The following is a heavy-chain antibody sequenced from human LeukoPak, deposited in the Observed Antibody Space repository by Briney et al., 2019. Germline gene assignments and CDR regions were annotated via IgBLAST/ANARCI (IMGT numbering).Heavy chain of an antibody. Sequence: PSQTLSLICTVSGGSISSGDYYWSWIRQPPGKGLEWIGYIYYSGSTYYNPSLKSRVTISVDTSKNQFSLKLSSVTAADTAVYYCARDHRRITMVRGVIPPGYYYYGMDVWGKGTTVTVSS. CDR1: GGSISSGDYY. D-gene: IGHD3-10*01. J-gene: IGHJ6*04. CDR2: IYYSGST. CDR3: ARDHRRITMVRGVIPPGYYYYGMDV. V-gene: IGHV4-30-4*01.